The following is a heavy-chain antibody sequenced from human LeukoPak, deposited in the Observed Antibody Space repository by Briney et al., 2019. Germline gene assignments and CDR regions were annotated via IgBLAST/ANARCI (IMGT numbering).Heavy chain of an antibody. CDR1: GSTFTGYY. CDR2: INPNSDDT. D-gene: IGHD1-20*01. V-gene: IGHV1-2*06. Sequence: GASVKVSCKASGSTFTGYYMHWVRQAPGQGLEWTGRINPNSDDTNYARKFQGRVTMTRDTSISTVYMELSRLRSDDTAVYYCARGGKRLTVDYFDYWGQGTLVTVSS. CDR3: ARGGKRLTVDYFDY. J-gene: IGHJ4*02.